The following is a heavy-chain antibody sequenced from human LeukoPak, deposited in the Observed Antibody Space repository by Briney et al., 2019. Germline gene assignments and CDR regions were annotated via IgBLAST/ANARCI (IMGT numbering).Heavy chain of an antibody. J-gene: IGHJ4*02. D-gene: IGHD3-10*01. CDR3: ARGGVDYYGSGTYYLMYYFDY. CDR1: GFTFSSYA. V-gene: IGHV3-23*01. CDR2: ITGGGGNT. Sequence: PGGSLRLSCAASGFTFSSYAMSWVRQAPGKGLEWVSVITGGGGNTYYADSVKGRFTISRDNSKNTLYLQMNSLRAEDTAVYFCARGGVDYYGSGTYYLMYYFDYWGQGALVTVSS.